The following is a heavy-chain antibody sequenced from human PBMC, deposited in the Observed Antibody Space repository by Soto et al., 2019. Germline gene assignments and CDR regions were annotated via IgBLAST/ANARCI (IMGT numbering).Heavy chain of an antibody. CDR3: ERDAVLGGSSSDCAFDI. CDR1: GFTFSSYW. V-gene: IGHV3-7*01. J-gene: IGHJ3*02. D-gene: IGHD6-6*01. Sequence: EVQLVESGGGLVQPGGSLRLSCAASGFTFSSYWMSWVRQAPGKGLEWVANIKQDGSEKYYVDSVKGRFTISRDNAKNSLYLAMNSLRAEDTAVYYCERDAVLGGSSSDCAFDIWGQGTMVTVSS. CDR2: IKQDGSEK.